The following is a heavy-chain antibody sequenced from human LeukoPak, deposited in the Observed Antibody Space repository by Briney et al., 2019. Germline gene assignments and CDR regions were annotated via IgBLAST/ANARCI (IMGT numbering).Heavy chain of an antibody. V-gene: IGHV3-48*03. CDR2: ISSSGSTI. J-gene: IGHJ6*03. Sequence: GGSLRLSCAASGFTFSRYEMNWVRQAPGKGLEWVSYISSSGSTIYYADSVKGRFTISRDNAKNSLYLQMNSLRAEDTAVYYCARASYDFWSGFGYYYYMDVWGKGTTVTVSS. CDR1: GFTFSRYE. CDR3: ARASYDFWSGFGYYYYMDV. D-gene: IGHD3-3*01.